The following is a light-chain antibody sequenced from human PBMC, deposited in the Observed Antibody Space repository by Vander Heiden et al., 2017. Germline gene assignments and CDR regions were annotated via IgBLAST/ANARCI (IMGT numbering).Light chain of an antibody. CDR1: SSDVGGYNY. Sequence: QSAPTQPASVSGSPGQSITISCTGTSSDVGGYNYVSWYQQHPGKAPKLMIYDVSNRPSGVSNRFSGSKSGNTASLTISGLQAEDEADYYCSSYTSSSTYVFGTGTEVTVL. V-gene: IGLV2-14*01. J-gene: IGLJ1*01. CDR2: DVS. CDR3: SSYTSSSTYV.